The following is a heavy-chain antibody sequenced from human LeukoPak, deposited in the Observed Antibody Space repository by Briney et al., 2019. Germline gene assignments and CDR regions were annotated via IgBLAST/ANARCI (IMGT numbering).Heavy chain of an antibody. CDR1: GFTFSSFA. J-gene: IGHJ6*03. CDR2: VSTSGVGT. CDR3: ARGSYYDILTGSYKDV. D-gene: IGHD3-9*01. Sequence: GGSLRLSCAASGFTFSSFAMSWIRQAPGKGLEWVSSVSTSGVGTYYADSVKGRFTISRDNSKNTLYLQMNSLRAEDTAVYYCARGSYYDILTGSYKDVWGKGTTVTISS. V-gene: IGHV3-23*01.